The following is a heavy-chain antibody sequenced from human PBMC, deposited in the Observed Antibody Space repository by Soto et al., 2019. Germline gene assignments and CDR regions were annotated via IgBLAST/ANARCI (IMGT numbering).Heavy chain of an antibody. CDR2: IIANIGTA. CDR3: ARAAYSSGWYFDY. CDR1: GCTFSSYA. D-gene: IGHD6-19*01. J-gene: IGHJ4*02. V-gene: IGHV1-69*05. Sequence: GASVKVSCKASGCTFSSYAISWVRQAPGQGLEWMGGIIANIGTANYAQKFQGRVTVTTDASTSTAYMDLRSLRSDDTAVYYCARAAYSSGWYFDYWGQGTLVTVSS.